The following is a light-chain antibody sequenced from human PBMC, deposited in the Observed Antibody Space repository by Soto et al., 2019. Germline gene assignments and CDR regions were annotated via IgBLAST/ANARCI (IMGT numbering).Light chain of an antibody. CDR3: SSYTSSSTPFV. Sequence: QSVLTQPASASGSPGQSITISCTGTSSDVGAYNYVSWYQQHPGKAPKFMIYEVSNRPSGVSNRFSGSKSGNTASLTISGLQAEDEADYYCSSYTSSSTPFVFGTGTKVTVL. J-gene: IGLJ1*01. CDR2: EVS. CDR1: SSDVGAYNY. V-gene: IGLV2-14*01.